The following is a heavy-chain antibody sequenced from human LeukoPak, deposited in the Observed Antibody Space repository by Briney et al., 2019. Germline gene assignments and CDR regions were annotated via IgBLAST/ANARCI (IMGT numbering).Heavy chain of an antibody. CDR3: AKGVYYYGSGSSSDY. J-gene: IGHJ4*02. D-gene: IGHD3-10*01. CDR1: GFTVSSNY. Sequence: GGSLRLSCAVSGFTVSSNYMGWVRQAPGKGLEWVSAISGSGGSTYYADSVKGRFTISRDNSKNTLYLQMNSLRAEDTAVYYCAKGVYYYGSGSSSDYWGQGTLVTVSS. V-gene: IGHV3-23*01. CDR2: ISGSGGST.